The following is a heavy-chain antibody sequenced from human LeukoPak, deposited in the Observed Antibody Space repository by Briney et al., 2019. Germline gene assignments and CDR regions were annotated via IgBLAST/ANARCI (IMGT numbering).Heavy chain of an antibody. J-gene: IGHJ5*02. CDR3: ARFAQSMTTVVRDWFDP. D-gene: IGHD4-23*01. CDR2: IYYSGST. V-gene: IGHV4-59*01. Sequence: SETLFLTCTVSGGSISSYYWSWIRQPPGKGLEWIGYIYYSGSTNYNPSLKSRVTISVDTSKNQFSLKLSSVTAADTAVYYCARFAQSMTTVVRDWFDPWGQGTLVTVSS. CDR1: GGSISSYY.